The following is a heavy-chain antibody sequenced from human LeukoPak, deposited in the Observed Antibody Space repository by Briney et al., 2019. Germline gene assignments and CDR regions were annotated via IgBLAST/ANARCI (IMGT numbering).Heavy chain of an antibody. CDR1: GFSLSTSGVG. Sequence: SGPTLVKPTQTLTLTCTFSGFSLSTSGVGVGWIRQPPGKALEWLALIYWDDDKRYSPSLKSRLTITKDTSKNQVVLTMTNMDPVDTATYYCAHRHLNRPLRFLEWLPTEFDYWGQGTLVTASS. D-gene: IGHD3-3*01. J-gene: IGHJ4*02. V-gene: IGHV2-5*02. CDR2: IYWDDDK. CDR3: AHRHLNRPLRFLEWLPTEFDY.